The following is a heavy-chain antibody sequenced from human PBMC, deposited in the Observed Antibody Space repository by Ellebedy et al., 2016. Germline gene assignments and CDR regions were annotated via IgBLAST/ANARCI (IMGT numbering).Heavy chain of an antibody. CDR1: GFTVSNNY. CDR2: IYSGGIT. D-gene: IGHD7-27*01. Sequence: GGSLRLSXAASGFTVSNNYVSWVRQPPGKGLEWVSLIYSGGITYYAASVKGRFTVSRDNSKNMLYLQMNSLRVDDTAVYYCARDPPAILARTWGWGQGTLVTVSS. J-gene: IGHJ4*02. V-gene: IGHV3-66*01. CDR3: ARDPPAILARTWG.